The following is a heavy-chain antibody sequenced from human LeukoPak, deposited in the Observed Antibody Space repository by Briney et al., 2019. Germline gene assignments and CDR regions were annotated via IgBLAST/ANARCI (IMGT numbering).Heavy chain of an antibody. CDR2: ISWNSGSI. Sequence: QPGRSLRLSCAASGFTFDDYAMHWVRQAPGKGLEWVSGISWNSGSIGYADSVKGRFTISRDSAKNSLYLQMNSLRAEDTALYYCAKAQSIAAPYYYYYYMDVWGKGTTVTVSS. CDR3: AKAQSIAAPYYYYYYMDV. V-gene: IGHV3-9*01. D-gene: IGHD6-6*01. J-gene: IGHJ6*03. CDR1: GFTFDDYA.